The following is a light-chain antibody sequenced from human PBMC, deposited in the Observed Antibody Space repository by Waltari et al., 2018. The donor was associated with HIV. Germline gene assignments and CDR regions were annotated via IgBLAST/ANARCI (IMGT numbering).Light chain of an antibody. J-gene: IGLJ2*01. Sequence: YVLTQPPSVSVAQGKTATITCEGDRIGTKSVHWYQQKSGQAPQLFIYYDSDRPSGIPERFSGSNSGSAATLTISRVEDGDEADYYCEVWDETRNRVVFGGGTKLFAL. V-gene: IGLV3-21*04. CDR2: YDS. CDR3: EVWDETRNRVV. CDR1: RIGTKS.